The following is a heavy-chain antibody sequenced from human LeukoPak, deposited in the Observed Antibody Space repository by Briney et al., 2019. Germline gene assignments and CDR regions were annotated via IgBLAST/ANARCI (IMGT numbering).Heavy chain of an antibody. CDR3: TRDGSDH. CDR2: VSWDGDTT. J-gene: IGHJ5*02. V-gene: IGHV3-43*01. Sequence: GGALRLSCAASGFTFDDYIMHSVRQAPGKGLEWVSLVSWDGDTTYYADSVKGRFTISRDNARNTLFLQMNSLRAEDTAVYYCTRDGSDHWGQGTLVTVSS. CDR1: GFTFDDYI.